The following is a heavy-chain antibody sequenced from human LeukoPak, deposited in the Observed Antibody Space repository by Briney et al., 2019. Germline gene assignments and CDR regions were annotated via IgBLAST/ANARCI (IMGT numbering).Heavy chain of an antibody. CDR3: AKDAERGFDFSNSLQS. CDR2: IWNDGSDK. V-gene: IGHV3-33*06. J-gene: IGHJ4*02. CDR1: GFTFSHYA. Sequence: GGSLRLSCTTSGFTFSHYAMRWVRQAPGKGLEWVAVIWNDGSDKYYGDSVKGRFTISRDNSKKTVYLQLSSLRVEDTAVYYCAKDAERGFDFSNSLQSWGQGTLVTVSS. D-gene: IGHD4-11*01.